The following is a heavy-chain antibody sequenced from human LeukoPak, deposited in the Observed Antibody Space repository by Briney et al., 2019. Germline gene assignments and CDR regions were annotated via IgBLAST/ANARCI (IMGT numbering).Heavy chain of an antibody. CDR3: ARGWCSSTSCNDAFDI. CDR2: MNPNSGGT. V-gene: IGHV1-2*02. J-gene: IGHJ3*02. D-gene: IGHD2-2*01. CDR1: GYPFTDYY. Sequence: ASVKVSCKASGYPFTDYYMHWVRQAPGQGLDWMGWMNPNSGGTNYAQNFQGRVTMTKDTSISTAYMELSRLRSDDTAVYYCARGWCSSTSCNDAFDIWGQGTMVTVSS.